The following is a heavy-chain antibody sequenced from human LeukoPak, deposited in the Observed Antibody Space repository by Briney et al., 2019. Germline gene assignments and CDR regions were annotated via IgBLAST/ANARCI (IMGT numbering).Heavy chain of an antibody. CDR3: ARSNYYGSGSIDY. CDR1: GYTLTGYY. D-gene: IGHD3-10*01. Sequence: ASVKVSCKASGYTLTGYYMHWVRQAPGQGLEWMGWINPNSGGTNYAQKFQGRVTMTRDTSISTAYMELSRLRSDDTAVYYCARSNYYGSGSIDYWGQGTLVTVSS. V-gene: IGHV1-2*02. CDR2: INPNSGGT. J-gene: IGHJ4*02.